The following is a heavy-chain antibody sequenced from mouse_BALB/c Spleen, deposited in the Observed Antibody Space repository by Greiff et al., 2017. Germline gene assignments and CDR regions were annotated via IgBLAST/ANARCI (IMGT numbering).Heavy chain of an antibody. D-gene: IGHD1-1*01. CDR2: ISSGGST. CDR1: GFTFSSYA. J-gene: IGHJ2*01. Sequence: EVNVVESGGGLVKPGGSLKLSCAASGFTFSSYAMSWVRQTPEKRLEWVASISSGGSTYYPDSVKGRFTISRDNARNILYLQMSSLRSEDTAMYYCARVGNYYGSSYHFDYWGQGTTLTVSS. V-gene: IGHV5-6-5*01. CDR3: ARVGNYYGSSYHFDY.